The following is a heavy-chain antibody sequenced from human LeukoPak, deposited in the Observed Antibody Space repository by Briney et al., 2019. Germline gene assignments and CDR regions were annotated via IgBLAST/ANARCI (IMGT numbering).Heavy chain of an antibody. Sequence: GASVKVFCKVSGYTLTELSMHWVRQAPGKGLEWKGGFDPEDGETIYAQKFQGRVTMTEDTSTDTAYMELSSLRSEDTAVYYCATALSGYGLGTDYWGQGTLVTVSS. CDR3: ATALSGYGLGTDY. CDR2: FDPEDGET. J-gene: IGHJ4*02. CDR1: GYTLTELS. V-gene: IGHV1-24*01. D-gene: IGHD5-12*01.